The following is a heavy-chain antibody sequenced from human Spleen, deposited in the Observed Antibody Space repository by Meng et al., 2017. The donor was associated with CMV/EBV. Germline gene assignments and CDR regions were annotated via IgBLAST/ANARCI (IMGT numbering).Heavy chain of an antibody. CDR2: FDPEDGET. J-gene: IGHJ2*01. Sequence: RYPRTGVSMHWVRQAPGKGLEWMGGFDPEDGETIYAQKYQGRVTMTEDTSTDTAYMDLSSLRSEDTAVYYCATDPGSDASYSSYFDLWG. V-gene: IGHV1-24*01. CDR1: RYPRTGVS. D-gene: IGHD2-21*01. CDR3: ATDPGSDASYSSYFDL.